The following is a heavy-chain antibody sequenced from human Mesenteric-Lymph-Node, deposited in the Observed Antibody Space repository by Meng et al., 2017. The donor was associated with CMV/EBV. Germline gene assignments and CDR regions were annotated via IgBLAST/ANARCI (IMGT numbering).Heavy chain of an antibody. CDR3: AKGHNSNWNYFDY. V-gene: IGHV3-30*02. J-gene: IGHJ4*02. Sequence: GESLKISCAACEITFSSFAMHWVRQAPGKGLEWVAFIRNDGSNKYYADSVKGRFTISRDNSKNTLYLQMNSLRAEDTAVYYCAKGHNSNWNYFDYWGQGTLVTVSS. D-gene: IGHD1-20*01. CDR2: IRNDGSNK. CDR1: EITFSSFA.